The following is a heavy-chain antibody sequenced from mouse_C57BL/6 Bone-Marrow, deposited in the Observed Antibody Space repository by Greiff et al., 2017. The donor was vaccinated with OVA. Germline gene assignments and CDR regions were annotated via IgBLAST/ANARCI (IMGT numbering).Heavy chain of an antibody. CDR3: ALGLRQGFDY. Sequence: QVHVKQSGAELVKPGASVKLSCKASGYTFTSYWMHWVKQRPGQGLEWIGMIHPNSGSTNYNEKFKSKATLTVDKSSSTAYMQLSSLTSEDSAVYYCALGLRQGFDYWGQGTTLTVSS. V-gene: IGHV1-64*01. CDR2: IHPNSGST. D-gene: IGHD2-2*01. CDR1: GYTFTSYW. J-gene: IGHJ2*01.